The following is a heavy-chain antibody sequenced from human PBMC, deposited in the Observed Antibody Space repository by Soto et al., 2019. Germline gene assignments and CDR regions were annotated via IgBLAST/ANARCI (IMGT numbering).Heavy chain of an antibody. V-gene: IGHV3-49*04. D-gene: IGHD4-4*01. Sequence: LRLSCTASGFTFNDYTLSWVRQAPGKGLEWVGFIRSKAYGGTTEYAASVKGRFTISRDDSKSIAYLQMNSLKTEDTAVYYCTAGNSYPSLDFDYWGQGTLVTVSS. CDR3: TAGNSYPSLDFDY. CDR2: IRSKAYGGTT. J-gene: IGHJ4*02. CDR1: GFTFNDYT.